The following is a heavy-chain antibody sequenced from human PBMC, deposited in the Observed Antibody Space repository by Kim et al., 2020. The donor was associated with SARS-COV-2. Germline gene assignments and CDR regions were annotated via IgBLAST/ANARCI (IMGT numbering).Heavy chain of an antibody. V-gene: IGHV4-34*01. CDR3: ARWARRTLTYYYGSGSYYNPGAFDI. D-gene: IGHD3-10*01. Sequence: SETLSLTCAVYGGSFSGYYWSWIRQPPGKGLEWIGEINHSGSTNYNPSLKSRVTISVDTSKNQFSLKLSSVTAADTAVYYCARWARRTLTYYYGSGSYYNPGAFDIWGQGTMVTVSS. CDR2: INHSGST. CDR1: GGSFSGYY. J-gene: IGHJ3*02.